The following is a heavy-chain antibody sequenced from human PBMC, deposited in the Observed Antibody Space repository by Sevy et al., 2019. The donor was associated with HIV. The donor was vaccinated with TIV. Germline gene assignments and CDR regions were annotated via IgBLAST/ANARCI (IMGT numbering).Heavy chain of an antibody. CDR2: ISYDGSNK. CDR3: AKDMAAAGDY. Sequence: GGSLRLSCAASGFTFSSYGMYWVRQAPGKGLEWVAVISYDGSNKYYADSVKGRFTISRDNSKNTLYLQMNSLRAEDTAVYYCAKDMAAAGDYWGQGTLVTVSS. CDR1: GFTFSSYG. J-gene: IGHJ4*02. V-gene: IGHV3-30*18. D-gene: IGHD6-13*01.